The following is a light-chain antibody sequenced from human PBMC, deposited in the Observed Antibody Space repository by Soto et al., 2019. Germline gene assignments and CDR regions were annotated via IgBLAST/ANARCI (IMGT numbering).Light chain of an antibody. CDR2: DAS. Sequence: DLPMHKSSSTPSASVGERVKITGRASQSISSWLAWYQPKPGKAHKLLIYDASSLESGVPSRFSGSGSGTEFTLTISSLQPDDLATYYCQQYKSYSPWPFGQGTKLDIK. V-gene: IGKV1-5*01. J-gene: IGKJ1*01. CDR1: QSISSW. CDR3: QQYKSYSPWP.